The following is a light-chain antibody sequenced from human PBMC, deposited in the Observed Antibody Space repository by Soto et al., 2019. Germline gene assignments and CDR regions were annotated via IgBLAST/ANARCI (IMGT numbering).Light chain of an antibody. CDR3: CSYAGSTSYVV. CDR2: EVS. Sequence: QAVVTQPACVSGSPGQSITISCTGTSSDVGSYNLVSWYQQHPGKAPKLMIYEVSKRPSGVSNRFSGSKSGNTASLTISGLQSEDEADYYCCSYAGSTSYVVFGGGTKLTVL. J-gene: IGLJ2*01. V-gene: IGLV2-23*02. CDR1: SSDVGSYNL.